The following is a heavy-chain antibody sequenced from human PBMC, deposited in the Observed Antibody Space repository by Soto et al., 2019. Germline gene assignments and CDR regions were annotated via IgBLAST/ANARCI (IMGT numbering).Heavy chain of an antibody. CDR1: GFTFSSYW. J-gene: IGHJ6*02. V-gene: IGHV3-74*01. CDR3: ARDYDILTGYYNHYYYYGMDV. CDR2: INSDGSST. Sequence: GGSLRLSCAASGFTFSSYWMHWVRQAPGKGLVWVSRINSDGSSTSYADSVKGRFTISRDNAKNTLYLQMNSLRAEDTAVYYFARDYDILTGYYNHYYYYGMDVWGQGTTVTVSS. D-gene: IGHD3-9*01.